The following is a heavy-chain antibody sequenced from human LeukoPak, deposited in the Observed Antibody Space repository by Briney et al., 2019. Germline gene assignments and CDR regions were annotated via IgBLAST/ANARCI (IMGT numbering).Heavy chain of an antibody. D-gene: IGHD3-10*01. CDR3: ARGGFREFDS. J-gene: IGHJ4*02. Sequence: SETLSLTCTVSGGSISKFYWSWIRQPPGKGLEWIGYIYYSGSTNYNPSLKSRVTISVDTSKNQFSLKLSSVTAADTAVYYCARGGFREFDSWGQGTLVIVSS. V-gene: IGHV4-59*01. CDR2: IYYSGST. CDR1: GGSISKFY.